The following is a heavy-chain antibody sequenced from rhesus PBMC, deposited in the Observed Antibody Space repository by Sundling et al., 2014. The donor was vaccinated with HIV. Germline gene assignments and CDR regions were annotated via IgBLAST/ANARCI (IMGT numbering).Heavy chain of an antibody. Sequence: QVQLVQSGTDVKKPGASVKLSCKASGFTFSSYGINWVRQAPGQGLEWMGMIIPLDGTTNYAEKFQDRLTITADMSIKTAYMEVNSLRSEDTAVYYCARGRYDYGLDFWGQGVVVSVSA. CDR2: IIPLDGTT. CDR3: ARGRYDYGLDF. CDR1: GFTFSSYG. D-gene: IGHD3-40*01. V-gene: IGHV1-198*02. J-gene: IGHJ6*01.